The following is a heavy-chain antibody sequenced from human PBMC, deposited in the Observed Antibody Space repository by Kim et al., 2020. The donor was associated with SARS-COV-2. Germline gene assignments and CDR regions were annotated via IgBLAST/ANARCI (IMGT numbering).Heavy chain of an antibody. CDR3: ARENYYGPPAPYFYYGMDV. D-gene: IGHD3-10*01. Sequence: KSQGRVTITRDTSTSTVYMELSSLRSEDTAVYYCARENYYGPPAPYFYYGMDVWGQGTTVTVSS. V-gene: IGHV1-46*01. J-gene: IGHJ6*02.